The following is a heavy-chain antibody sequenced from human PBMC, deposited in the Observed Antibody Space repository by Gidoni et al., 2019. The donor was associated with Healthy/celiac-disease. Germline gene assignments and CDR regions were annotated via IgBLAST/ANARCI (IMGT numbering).Heavy chain of an antibody. Sequence: YYNPSLKSRVTISVDTSKNQFSLKLSSVTAADTAVYYCARESGYDNNWFDPWGQGTLVTVSS. D-gene: IGHD5-12*01. J-gene: IGHJ5*02. CDR3: ARESGYDNNWFDP. V-gene: IGHV4-31*02.